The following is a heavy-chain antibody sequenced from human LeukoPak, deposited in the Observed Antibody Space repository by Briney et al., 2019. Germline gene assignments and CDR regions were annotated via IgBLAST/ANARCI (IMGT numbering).Heavy chain of an antibody. J-gene: IGHJ6*03. CDR3: ARAHSSGWYGDYYYMDV. CDR1: GYTFTSYY. V-gene: IGHV1-46*01. Sequence: RASVKVSCKASGYTFTSYYMHWVRQAPGQGLEWMGIINPSGGNTSYAQKFQGRVTMTRDMSTSTVYMELSSLRSEDTAVYYCARAHSSGWYGDYYYMDVWGKGTTVTVSS. CDR2: INPSGGNT. D-gene: IGHD6-19*01.